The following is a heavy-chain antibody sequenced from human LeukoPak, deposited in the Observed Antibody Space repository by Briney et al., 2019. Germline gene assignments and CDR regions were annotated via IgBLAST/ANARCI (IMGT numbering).Heavy chain of an antibody. Sequence: GGSLRLSCVASGVTITDHFMHWVRQAPGKGLEWVAFIRCDGSNKYYADSVKGRFTISRDNSKNTLYLQMNSLRAEDTAVYYCAKRDTKYSSSWYGDHDAFDIWGQGTMVTVSS. V-gene: IGHV3-30*02. CDR2: IRCDGSNK. CDR1: GVTITDHF. D-gene: IGHD6-13*01. CDR3: AKRDTKYSSSWYGDHDAFDI. J-gene: IGHJ3*02.